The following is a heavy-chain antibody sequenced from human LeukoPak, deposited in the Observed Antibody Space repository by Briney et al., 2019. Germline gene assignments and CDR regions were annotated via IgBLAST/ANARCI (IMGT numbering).Heavy chain of an antibody. J-gene: IGHJ6*02. CDR1: GYTFTGYY. V-gene: IGHV1-2*02. CDR3: AGASPSSKEGYYYYGMDV. CDR2: INPNSGDT. Sequence: GASVKVSCKASGYTFTGYYMHWVRQAPGQGLEWMGWINPNSGDTNYAQKFQGRVTMTRDTSISTAYMELSRLRSDDTAVYYCAGASPSSKEGYYYYGMDVWGQGTTVTVSS. D-gene: IGHD2-2*01.